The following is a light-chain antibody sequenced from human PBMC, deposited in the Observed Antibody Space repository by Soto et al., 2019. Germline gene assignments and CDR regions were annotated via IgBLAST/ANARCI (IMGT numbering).Light chain of an antibody. V-gene: IGKV2-28*01. CDR3: MQALLPPWT. CDR2: LGS. CDR1: QSLLHSNGYNY. J-gene: IGKJ1*01. Sequence: DIVMTQSPLSLPVTPGEPASISCRSSQSLLHSNGYNYLAWYLQKPGQSPQLLIYLGSNRASGVPGRVSGSGSGTDFTLKISSLEAEDVGFYYCMQALLPPWTFGQGTKVEIK.